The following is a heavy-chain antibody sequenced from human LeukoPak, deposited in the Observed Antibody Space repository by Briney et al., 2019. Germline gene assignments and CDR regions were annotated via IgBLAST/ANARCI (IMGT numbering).Heavy chain of an antibody. CDR1: GFTFSSYG. Sequence: GGSLRLSCAASGFTFSSYGMHWVRQAPGKGLEWVAFIRYDGSNKYYADSVKGRFTISRDNSKNTLYLQMNSLRAEDTAVYYCAKGDQWPARAAEYFQHWGQGTLVTVSS. J-gene: IGHJ1*01. CDR3: AKGDQWPARAAEYFQH. D-gene: IGHD6-19*01. CDR2: IRYDGSNK. V-gene: IGHV3-30*02.